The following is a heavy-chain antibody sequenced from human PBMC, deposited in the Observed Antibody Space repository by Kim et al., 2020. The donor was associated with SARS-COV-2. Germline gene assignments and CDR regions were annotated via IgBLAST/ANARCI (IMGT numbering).Heavy chain of an antibody. V-gene: IGHV3-48*03. D-gene: IGHD3-22*01. J-gene: IGHJ4*02. Sequence: GRFTISRDNAKTSLYLQMNSLRAEDTAVYYCASETYDYDSSGYWDYSAFDYWGQGTLVTVSS. CDR3: ASETYDYDSSGYWDYSAFDY.